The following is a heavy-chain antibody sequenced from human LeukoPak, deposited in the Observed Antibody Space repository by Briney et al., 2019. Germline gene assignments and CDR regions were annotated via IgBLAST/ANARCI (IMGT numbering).Heavy chain of an antibody. Sequence: GGSLRLSCAASGFTVNKYYMTWVRQAPGKGLECVSILYSGGMTYYADSVRGRFTISTDTSKNTVNLQMNSLRAEDTAIYYCARMFGGNYYGYYFDYWGQGSVLTVSS. CDR1: GFTVNKYY. CDR2: LYSGGMT. V-gene: IGHV3-53*01. J-gene: IGHJ4*02. D-gene: IGHD1-26*01. CDR3: ARMFGGNYYGYYFDY.